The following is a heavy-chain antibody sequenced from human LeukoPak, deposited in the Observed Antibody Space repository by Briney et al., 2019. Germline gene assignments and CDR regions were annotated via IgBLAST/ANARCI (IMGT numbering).Heavy chain of an antibody. D-gene: IGHD2-21*02. V-gene: IGHV3-15*01. CDR1: GFTLSNAW. CDR2: IKSQADGGTT. Sequence: GGSLRLSCAASGFTLSNAWMCCVRQAPGRGREWVGRIKSQADGGTTDYAAPVKGRFTISTDESKNTLFLQMNRLRTEDTAVYDCASDRRNCGSDCPRYYFDYWGQGTLVTVSS. CDR3: ASDRRNCGSDCPRYYFDY. J-gene: IGHJ4*02.